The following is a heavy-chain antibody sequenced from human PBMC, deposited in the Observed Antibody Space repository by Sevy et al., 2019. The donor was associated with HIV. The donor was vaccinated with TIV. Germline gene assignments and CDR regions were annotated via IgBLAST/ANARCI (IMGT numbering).Heavy chain of an antibody. CDR3: AHETFGRFES. CDR2: IKADGSDK. J-gene: IGHJ4*02. Sequence: GGSLRLSCAASGFTFSANWMNCVRQAPGKGLEWVANIKADGSDKHYVDSVEGRFTISRDNAKNLLFLQMNSLRVEDTAVYYCAHETFGRFESWGQGTLVTVSS. V-gene: IGHV3-7*01. CDR1: GFTFSANW. D-gene: IGHD3-16*01.